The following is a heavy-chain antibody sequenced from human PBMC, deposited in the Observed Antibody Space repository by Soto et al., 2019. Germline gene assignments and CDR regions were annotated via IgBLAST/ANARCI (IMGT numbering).Heavy chain of an antibody. Sequence: GESLKISCKGSGYSFTSYWISWVRQMPGKGLEWMGRIDPSDSYTNYSPSFQGHVTISADKSISTAYLQWSSLKASDTAMYYCARHRDVVVVAATQVYYYGMDVWGQGTTVTVSS. CDR3: ARHRDVVVVAATQVYYYGMDV. V-gene: IGHV5-10-1*01. J-gene: IGHJ6*02. D-gene: IGHD2-15*01. CDR2: IDPSDSYT. CDR1: GYSFTSYW.